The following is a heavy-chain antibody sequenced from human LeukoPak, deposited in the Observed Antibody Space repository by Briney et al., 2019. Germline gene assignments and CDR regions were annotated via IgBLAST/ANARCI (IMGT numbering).Heavy chain of an antibody. CDR1: GFTFDDYA. CDR2: ISWDGGST. V-gene: IGHV3-43D*04. D-gene: IGHD6-6*01. CDR3: AKDSSGTARLLGNYYYYYYMDV. J-gene: IGHJ6*03. Sequence: GGSLRLSCAASGFTFDDYAMHWVRQAPGKGLEWVSLISWDGGSTYYADSVKGRFTISRDNSKNSLYLQMNSLRAEDTALYYCAKDSSGTARLLGNYYYYYYMDVWGKGTTVTVSS.